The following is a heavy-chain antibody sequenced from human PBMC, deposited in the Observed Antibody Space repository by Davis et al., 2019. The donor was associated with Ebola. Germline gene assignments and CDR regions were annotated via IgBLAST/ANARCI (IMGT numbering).Heavy chain of an antibody. V-gene: IGHV5-10-1*01. CDR2: IDPSDSYT. CDR3: ARLTYYDSSPAFDI. D-gene: IGHD3-22*01. CDR1: GSRFTSYW. J-gene: IGHJ3*02. Sequence: PGGSLRLSCKGSGSRFTSYWISWVRQMPGKGLEWMGRIDPSDSYTNYSPSFQGHLTISADNSISSAYLQWSSLKASDTALYYCARLTYYDSSPAFDIWGQGTMVTVSS.